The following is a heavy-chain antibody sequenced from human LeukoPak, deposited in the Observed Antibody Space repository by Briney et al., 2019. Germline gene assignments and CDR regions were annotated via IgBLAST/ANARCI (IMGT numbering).Heavy chain of an antibody. CDR3: AKDKMGSYYDSSGYYEY. CDR2: ISGSGGST. V-gene: IGHV3-23*01. D-gene: IGHD3-22*01. J-gene: IGHJ4*02. Sequence: PGGSLRLSCAASGFTFSSYAMSWVRQAPGKGLEWVSAISGSGGSTYYADSVKGRFTISRDSSKNTLYLQMNSLRAEDTAVYYCAKDKMGSYYDSSGYYEYWGQGTLVTVSS. CDR1: GFTFSSYA.